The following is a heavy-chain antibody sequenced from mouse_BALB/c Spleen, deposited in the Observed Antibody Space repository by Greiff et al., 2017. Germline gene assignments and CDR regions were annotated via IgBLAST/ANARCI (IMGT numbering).Heavy chain of an antibody. J-gene: IGHJ3*01. CDR3: ARDSSGWRFAY. Sequence: QVQLKESGAELMKPGASVKISCKATGYTFSSYWIEWVKQRPGHGLEWIGEILPGSGSTNYNEKFKGKATFTADTSSNTAYMQLSSLTSEDSAVYYCARDSSGWRFAYWGQGTLVTVSA. V-gene: IGHV1-9*01. D-gene: IGHD3-2*01. CDR2: ILPGSGST. CDR1: GYTFSSYW.